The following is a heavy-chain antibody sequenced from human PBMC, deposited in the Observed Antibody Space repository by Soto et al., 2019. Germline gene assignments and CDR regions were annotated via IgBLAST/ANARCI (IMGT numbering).Heavy chain of an antibody. D-gene: IGHD4-17*01. CDR2: ISSSGSTI. J-gene: IGHJ4*02. CDR3: ARDSTVITAFDY. Sequence: EVQVVESGGGLVQPGGSLRLSCAASGFTFSSYEMNWVRQAPGKGLEWVSYISSSGSTIYYADSVKGRFTISRDNAKKSLYLQMNSLRAEDTAVYYCARDSTVITAFDYWGQGTLVTVSS. V-gene: IGHV3-48*03. CDR1: GFTFSSYE.